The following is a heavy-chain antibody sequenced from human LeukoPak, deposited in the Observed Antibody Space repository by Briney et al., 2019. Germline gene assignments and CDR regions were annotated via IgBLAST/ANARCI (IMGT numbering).Heavy chain of an antibody. CDR3: ARDRGAAAGTGYFDC. D-gene: IGHD6-13*01. Sequence: GRSLRLSCAASGFSVSSYAMHWVRQAPGKGLEWVALISYDGSNKYYADSVKGRFTISRDNSKSTLYMQMNSLRAEDTAVYYCARDRGAAAGTGYFDCWGQGTLVTVSS. V-gene: IGHV3-30-3*01. CDR2: ISYDGSNK. CDR1: GFSVSSYA. J-gene: IGHJ4*02.